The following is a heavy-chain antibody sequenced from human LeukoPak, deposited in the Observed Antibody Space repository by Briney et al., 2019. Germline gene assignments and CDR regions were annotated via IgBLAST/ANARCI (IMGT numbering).Heavy chain of an antibody. Sequence: PSETLSLTCTVSGGSISSGSYYWSWIRQPAGKGLEWIGRIYTSGSTNYNPSLKSRVTISVDTSKNQFSLKLSSVTAADTAVYYCARGTGYSNGYRLYAYDMWGQGTMVTVSS. CDR1: GGSISSGSYY. J-gene: IGHJ3*02. D-gene: IGHD5-18*01. V-gene: IGHV4-61*02. CDR2: IYTSGST. CDR3: ARGTGYSNGYRLYAYDM.